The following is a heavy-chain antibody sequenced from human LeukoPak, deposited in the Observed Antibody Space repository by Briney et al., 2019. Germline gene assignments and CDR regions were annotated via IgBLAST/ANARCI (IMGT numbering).Heavy chain of an antibody. CDR1: GFTVSSNY. CDR2: IYSGGST. Sequence: GSLRLSCAASGFTVSSNYMSWVRQAPGKGLEWVSVIYSGGSTYYADSVKGRFTISRDNSKNTLYLQMNSLRAEDTAVYYCARDQSERYYDILTGYYFIYYYYGMDVWGQGTTVTVSS. J-gene: IGHJ6*02. D-gene: IGHD3-9*01. CDR3: ARDQSERYYDILTGYYFIYYYYGMDV. V-gene: IGHV3-66*01.